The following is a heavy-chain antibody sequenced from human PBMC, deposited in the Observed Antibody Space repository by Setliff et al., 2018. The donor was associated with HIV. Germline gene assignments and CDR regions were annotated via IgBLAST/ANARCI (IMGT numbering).Heavy chain of an antibody. V-gene: IGHV3-73*01. J-gene: IGHJ5*02. D-gene: IGHD3-22*01. CDR2: IRNKFNSLAT. CDR3: KADSSGYP. Sequence: PGGSLRLSCAASGFAFVGAEIHWVRQASGKGLEWVGRIRNKFNSLATQYGESLEGRFTISRDDSKNTAYLQMNSLKTEDTAVYYCKADSSGYPWGQGTLVTVSS. CDR1: GFAFVGAE.